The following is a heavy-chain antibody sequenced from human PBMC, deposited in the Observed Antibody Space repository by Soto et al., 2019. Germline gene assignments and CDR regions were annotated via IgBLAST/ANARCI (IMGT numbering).Heavy chain of an antibody. CDR1: GDSISTDY. CDR2: IYYGGST. Sequence: QVHLQESGPGLVKPSETLSLTCTVSGDSISTDYWSWIRHSPGKGLEWIGFIYYGGSTNYNPSLTSRVTISVDTPKNQFSLKLSSVTAADTAVYYCAKNWNWGSLVHWGQGTLVTVSS. V-gene: IGHV4-59*08. J-gene: IGHJ4*02. D-gene: IGHD7-27*01. CDR3: AKNWNWGSLVH.